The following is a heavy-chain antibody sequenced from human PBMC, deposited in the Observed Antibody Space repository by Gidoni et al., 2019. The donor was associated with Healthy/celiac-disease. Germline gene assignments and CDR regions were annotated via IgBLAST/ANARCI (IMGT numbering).Heavy chain of an antibody. V-gene: IGHV3-30*18. D-gene: IGHD6-19*01. J-gene: IGHJ4*02. CDR2: ISDDGSNK. CDR1: GFTFSTYG. CDR3: AKAWQWLGYFDY. Sequence: QVQLVESGRGVVQPGRSLSLSCAASGFTFSTYGMPWVRQAPGKGLQWVAVISDDGSNKYYADSVKGRFTISRDNSKNTLYLQMNSLRAEDTAVYYCAKAWQWLGYFDYWGQGNLVTVSS.